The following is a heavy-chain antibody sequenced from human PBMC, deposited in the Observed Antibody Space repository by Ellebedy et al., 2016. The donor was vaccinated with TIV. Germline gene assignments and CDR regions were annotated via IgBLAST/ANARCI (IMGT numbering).Heavy chain of an antibody. CDR3: ARDLRSHPKYSSSWYGGEGYFDL. J-gene: IGHJ2*01. Sequence: AASVKVSCKASGYTFNNYGISWARQAPGQGLEWMGWISADNGNTNYAQKFQGRVTMARDTSTSTAYMDLRRLRSDDTAVYYCARDLRSHPKYSSSWYGGEGYFDLWGRGTLVTVSS. V-gene: IGHV1-18*04. CDR1: GYTFNNYG. CDR2: ISADNGNT. D-gene: IGHD6-13*01.